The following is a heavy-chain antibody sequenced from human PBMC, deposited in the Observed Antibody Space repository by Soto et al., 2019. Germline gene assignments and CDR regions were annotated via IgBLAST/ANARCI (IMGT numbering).Heavy chain of an antibody. D-gene: IGHD2-15*01. CDR2: IYYSGST. CDR1: GGSISSYY. CDR3: ARRYGGTFDY. Sequence: QVQLQESGPGLVKPSETLSLTCTVSGGSISSYYWSWIRQPPGKGLEWMGYIYYSGSTNYNPSLTSRPTLSVDTSNNQSSLKLSSVTAADTAVYYCARRYGGTFDYWGQGTLVTVSS. V-gene: IGHV4-59*08. J-gene: IGHJ4*02.